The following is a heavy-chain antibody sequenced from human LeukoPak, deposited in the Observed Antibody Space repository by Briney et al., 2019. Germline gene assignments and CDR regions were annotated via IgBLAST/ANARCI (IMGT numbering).Heavy chain of an antibody. V-gene: IGHV3-30*02. CDR1: GYTFTSYY. CDR3: AKDPSSGYSPYYFDY. CDR2: IRYDGSNK. J-gene: IGHJ4*02. D-gene: IGHD5-12*01. Sequence: SCKASGYTFTSYYMHWVRQAPGKGLEWVAFIRYDGSNKYYADSVKGRFTISRDNSKNTLYLQMNSLRAEDTAVYYCAKDPSSGYSPYYFDYWGQGTLVTVSS.